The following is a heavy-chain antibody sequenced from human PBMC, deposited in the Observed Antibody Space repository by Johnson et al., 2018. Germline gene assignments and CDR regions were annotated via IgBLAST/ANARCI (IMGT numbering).Heavy chain of an antibody. CDR3: ARGITMIRGGVDV. J-gene: IGHJ6*02. D-gene: IGHD3-10*01. CDR2: ISGGSAYI. Sequence: VQLVQSGGGLVKPGGSMRLSCAASGFTFSDYYMSWIRQAPGMGLEWVSSISGGSAYIYYAESVKGRFTISRDNAKNSLYLQMNSLRAEDTAVYYCARGITMIRGGVDVWGQGTTVTVSS. V-gene: IGHV3-11*06. CDR1: GFTFSDYY.